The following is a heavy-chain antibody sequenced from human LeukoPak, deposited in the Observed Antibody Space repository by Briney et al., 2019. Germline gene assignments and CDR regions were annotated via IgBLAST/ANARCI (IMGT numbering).Heavy chain of an antibody. CDR1: GGSISSSTYY. V-gene: IGHV4-39*07. J-gene: IGHJ6*03. D-gene: IGHD5-12*01. Sequence: PSETLSLTCSVSGGSISSSTYYWGWIRQPPGKGLEWIATINYSGTTHYNPSLKSRVTISADTSNNQFSLKLNSVTAADTAVYYCARLSTFGGYGLADYYYYMDVWGKGTTVTISS. CDR3: ARLSTFGGYGLADYYYYMDV. CDR2: INYSGTT.